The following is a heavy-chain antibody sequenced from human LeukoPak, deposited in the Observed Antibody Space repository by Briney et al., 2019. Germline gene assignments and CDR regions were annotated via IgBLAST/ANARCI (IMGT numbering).Heavy chain of an antibody. CDR1: GGSISSGSYY. J-gene: IGHJ6*03. D-gene: IGHD3-22*01. CDR2: IYTSGST. Sequence: SQTLSLTCTVSGGSISSGSYYWSWIRQPAGKGLEWIGRIYTSGSTNYNPSLKSRVTTSVDTSKNQFSLKLSSVTAADTAVYYCARTPSITMIVVVRDYYYYMDVWGKGTTVTVSS. CDR3: ARTPSITMIVVVRDYYYYMDV. V-gene: IGHV4-61*02.